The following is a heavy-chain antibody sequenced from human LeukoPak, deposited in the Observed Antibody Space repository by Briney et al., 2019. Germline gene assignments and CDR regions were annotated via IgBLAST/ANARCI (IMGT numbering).Heavy chain of an antibody. V-gene: IGHV3-15*01. CDR2: IKSETDGGTT. Sequence: GGSLRLSCAASGFTFSNAWMSWVRQAPGKGLEWVGRIKSETDGGTTDYAAPVKGRFTISRDDSKNTLYLQMNSLKTEDTAVYYCTTLTTVTTGYYYYYGMGVWGQGTTVTVSS. D-gene: IGHD4-17*01. CDR1: GFTFSNAW. J-gene: IGHJ6*02. CDR3: TTLTTVTTGYYYYYGMGV.